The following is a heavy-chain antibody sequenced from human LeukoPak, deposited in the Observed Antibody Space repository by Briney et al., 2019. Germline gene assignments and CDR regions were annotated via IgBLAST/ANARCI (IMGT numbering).Heavy chain of an antibody. CDR1: GGSISSYY. D-gene: IGHD6-19*01. V-gene: IGHV4-4*07. CDR3: ARDRIAVAGNYYYYGMDV. J-gene: IGHJ6*02. Sequence: SETLSLTCTVSGGSISSYYWSWMRQPAGKGLEWIGRIYSSGSTNHNPSLKSRVTMSVDTSKNQFSLKLCSVTAADTAVYYCARDRIAVAGNYYYYGMDVWGQGTTVTVSS. CDR2: IYSSGST.